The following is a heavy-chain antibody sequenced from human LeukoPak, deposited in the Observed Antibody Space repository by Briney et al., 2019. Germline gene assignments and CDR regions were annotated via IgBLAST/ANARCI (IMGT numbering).Heavy chain of an antibody. V-gene: IGHV3-33*01. CDR2: IWYDGSNK. CDR3: ARDGDILTGYYPLDY. J-gene: IGHJ4*02. CDR1: GFTFSSYG. D-gene: IGHD3-9*01. Sequence: GRSLRLSCAASGFTFSSYGMHWVRQAPGKGLEWVAVIWYDGSNKYYADSVKGRFTISRDNSKNTLYLQMNSLRAEDTAVYYCARDGDILTGYYPLDYWGQGTLVTVSS.